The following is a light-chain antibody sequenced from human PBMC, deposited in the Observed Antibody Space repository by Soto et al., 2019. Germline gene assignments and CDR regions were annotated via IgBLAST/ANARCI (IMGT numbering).Light chain of an antibody. V-gene: IGKV3-20*01. CDR1: QTVSSSY. Sequence: EIVLTQSPGTLSLSPGERATLSYRASQTVSSSYLAWYQQKPGQAPRLLIYGASSRATGIPDRFSGSGSGRDFTLTISRLEPEDFAVYYCQQSGSAPWTFGQGTKVEIK. CDR3: QQSGSAPWT. J-gene: IGKJ1*01. CDR2: GAS.